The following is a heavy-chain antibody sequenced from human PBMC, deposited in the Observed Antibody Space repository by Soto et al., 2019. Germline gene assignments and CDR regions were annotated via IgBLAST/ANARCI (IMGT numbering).Heavy chain of an antibody. CDR2: IKEDGSEK. J-gene: IGHJ6*02. V-gene: IGHV3-7*05. Sequence: EVQLVESGGGLVQPGGSLRLSCAASGFTFSSYWMRWVRQAPGKGLEWVANIKEDGSEKYYVDSVKGRFTISRDNAKNTMYLQKNGLRADDMAGFYCGRRTIDTWVPYRMDVWGQGTTVSVSS. D-gene: IGHD1-1*01. CDR1: GFTFSSYW. CDR3: GRRTIDTWVPYRMDV.